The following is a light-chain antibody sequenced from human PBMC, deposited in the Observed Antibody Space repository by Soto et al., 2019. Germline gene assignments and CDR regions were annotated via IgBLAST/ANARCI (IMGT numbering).Light chain of an antibody. Sequence: EIVLTQSPATLSLSPGERATISCRASQSFSSYLAWYQQKPGQAPRLLIYDASNRSTGIPARFSGSGSGTDFTLTISSLDAEDFAVYYCQQRRNWPITFGQGTRLEIK. CDR2: DAS. CDR3: QQRRNWPIT. CDR1: QSFSSY. V-gene: IGKV3-11*01. J-gene: IGKJ5*01.